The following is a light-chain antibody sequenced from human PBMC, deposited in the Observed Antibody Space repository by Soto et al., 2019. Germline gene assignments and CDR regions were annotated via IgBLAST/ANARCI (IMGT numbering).Light chain of an antibody. V-gene: IGKV1-5*03. CDR3: QYYNDYCWT. CDR1: QTISSW. J-gene: IGKJ1*01. Sequence: DIQLTQSPSTLYASVGDRVTITCRASQTISSWLAWYQQKPGKATNLLIYETSNLESGVPSRFSGSGSGTEFTLTLSSLQPDDFATYYCQYYNDYCWTFGQGTKVEIK. CDR2: ETS.